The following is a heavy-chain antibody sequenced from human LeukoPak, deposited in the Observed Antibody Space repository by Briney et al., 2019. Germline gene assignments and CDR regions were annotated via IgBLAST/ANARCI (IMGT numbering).Heavy chain of an antibody. V-gene: IGHV3-30*02. CDR2: IRYDGSNK. CDR1: GFTFSSYG. Sequence: GGSLRLSCAASGFTFSSYGMHWVRQAPGKGLEWVAFIRYDGSNKYYADPVKGRFTISRDNAKNSLYLQMNSLRAEDTAVYYCARVDPGSYLMFYYVDFWGQGTLVTVSS. CDR3: ARVDPGSYLMFYYVDF. J-gene: IGHJ4*02. D-gene: IGHD3-10*01.